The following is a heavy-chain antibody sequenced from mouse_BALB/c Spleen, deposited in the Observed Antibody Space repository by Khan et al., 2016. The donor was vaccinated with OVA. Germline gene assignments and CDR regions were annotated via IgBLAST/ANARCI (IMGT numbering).Heavy chain of an antibody. J-gene: IGHJ3*01. D-gene: IGHD1-1*01. Sequence: EVHLVESGGDFVRPGGSLKLSCAASGFTFSTYGMSWVRQTPDKRLEWVATINTGGAYTYYPDTVKGRFTISRDNAKNTLYLQLCSLKSDDTAMYYCARLAYYYNSEGFAYWGRGTLVTVSA. CDR1: GFTFSTYG. V-gene: IGHV5-6*01. CDR3: ARLAYYYNSEGFAY. CDR2: INTGGAYT.